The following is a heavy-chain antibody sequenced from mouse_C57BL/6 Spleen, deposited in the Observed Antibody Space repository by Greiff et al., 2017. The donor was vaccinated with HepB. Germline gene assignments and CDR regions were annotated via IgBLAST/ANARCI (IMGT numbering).Heavy chain of an antibody. Sequence: EVQLQQSGAELVRPGASVKLSCTASGFNIKDDYMHWVKQRPEQGLEWIGWIDPENGDTEYASKFQGKATITADTSSNTAYLQLSSLTSEDTAVYYCTTWAAQATGVFDYWGQGTTLTVSS. D-gene: IGHD3-2*02. CDR3: TTWAAQATGVFDY. V-gene: IGHV14-4*01. J-gene: IGHJ2*01. CDR1: GFNIKDDY. CDR2: IDPENGDT.